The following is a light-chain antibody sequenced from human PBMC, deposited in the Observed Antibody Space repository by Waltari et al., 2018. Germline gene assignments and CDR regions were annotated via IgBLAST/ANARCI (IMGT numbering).Light chain of an antibody. CDR2: DAS. V-gene: IGKV3-11*01. J-gene: IGKJ4*01. CDR3: QQHTNWPPEVA. Sequence: EIVLTQSPATLSLSLGKRATLSCRASQSVSGSLVWYQQKPGQAPRLLIYDASNRATGIPARFSGSGSGTDFTLTISSLEAEDFAVYYCQQHTNWPPEVAFGGGTKVEIK. CDR1: QSVSGS.